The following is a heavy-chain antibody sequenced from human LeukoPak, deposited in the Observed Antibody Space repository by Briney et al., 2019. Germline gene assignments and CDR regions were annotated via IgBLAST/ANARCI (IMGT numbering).Heavy chain of an antibody. CDR2: INHSGST. J-gene: IGHJ1*01. CDR3: ARGLAVAVGYFQH. Sequence: SETLSLTCAVYGGSFSGYYWSWIRQPPGKGLEWIGEINHSGSTNYNPSLKSRVTISVDTSKNQFSLKLSSVTAADTAVYYCARGLAVAVGYFQHXXXGTLVTVSS. CDR1: GGSFSGYY. D-gene: IGHD6-19*01. V-gene: IGHV4-34*01.